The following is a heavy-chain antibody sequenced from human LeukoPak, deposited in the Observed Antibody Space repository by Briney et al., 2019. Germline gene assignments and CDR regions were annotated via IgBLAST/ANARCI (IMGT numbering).Heavy chain of an antibody. CDR2: IYYSGST. CDR1: GGSISSYY. CDR3: ARGREYCSSTSCYTGYYYYYMDV. V-gene: IGHV4-59*12. D-gene: IGHD2-2*02. Sequence: PSETLSLTCTVSGGSISSYYWSWIRQPPGKGLEWIGYIYYSGSTNYNPSLKSRVTISVDTSKNQFSLKLSSVTAADTAVYYCARGREYCSSTSCYTGYYYYYMDVWGKGTTVTVSS. J-gene: IGHJ6*03.